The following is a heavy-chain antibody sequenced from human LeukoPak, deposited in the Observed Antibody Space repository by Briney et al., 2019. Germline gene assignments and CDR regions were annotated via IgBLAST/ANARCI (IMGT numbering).Heavy chain of an antibody. CDR1: GGSISSSSYY. CDR3: ARDSGMRDGYFDL. CDR2: IYYSGST. D-gene: IGHD3-10*01. Sequence: SETLSLTCTVSGGSISSSSYYWGWIRQPPGKGLEWIGSIYYSGSTYYNPSLKSRVTISVDTSKNQFSLKLSSVTAADTAVYYCARDSGMRDGYFDLWGRGTLVTVSS. J-gene: IGHJ2*01. V-gene: IGHV4-39*07.